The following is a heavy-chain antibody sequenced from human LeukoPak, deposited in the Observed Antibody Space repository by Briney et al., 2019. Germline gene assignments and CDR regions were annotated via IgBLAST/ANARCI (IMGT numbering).Heavy chain of an antibody. CDR1: GYNFTTYW. CDR3: ARGSTGYYYYMDV. CDR2: IYPGDSDT. Sequence: GESLKISCKGSGYNFTTYWIGWVRQMPGKGLEWMGIIYPGDSDTRYSPSFQGQVTISADKSISTAYLQWSSLKASDTAMYYCARGSTGYYYYMDVWGKGTTVTVSS. J-gene: IGHJ6*03. V-gene: IGHV5-51*01. D-gene: IGHD6-13*01.